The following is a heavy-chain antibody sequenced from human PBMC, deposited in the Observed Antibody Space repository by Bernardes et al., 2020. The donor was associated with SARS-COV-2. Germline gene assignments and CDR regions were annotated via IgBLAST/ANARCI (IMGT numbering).Heavy chain of an antibody. J-gene: IGHJ4*02. D-gene: IGHD3-22*01. CDR1: GGSFSGYY. Sequence: SETLSLTCAVDGGSFSGYYWSWIRQTPGKGLEWIGEINHSGGTNYNPSLKSRVTISVDTSKNEFSLSLTSVTAADTAVYYCARGSSSITMIVIVMTGQSRFFDFWGRGALVTFSS. V-gene: IGHV4-34*01. CDR3: ARGSSSITMIVIVMTGQSRFFDF. CDR2: INHSGGT.